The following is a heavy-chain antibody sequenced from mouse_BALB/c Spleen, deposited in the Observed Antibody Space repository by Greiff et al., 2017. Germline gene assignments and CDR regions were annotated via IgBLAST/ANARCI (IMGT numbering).Heavy chain of an antibody. Sequence: VQLVESGAELVKPGASVKLSCKTSGYTFTSYWIQWVKQRPGQGLGWIGEIFPGTGTTYYNEKFKGKATLTIDTSSSTAYMQLSSLTSEDSAVYFCARGSTMIRGVYFDYWGQGTTLTVSS. CDR3: ARGSTMIRGVYFDY. D-gene: IGHD2-4*01. CDR1: GYTFTSYW. V-gene: IGHV1S132*01. J-gene: IGHJ2*01. CDR2: IFPGTGTT.